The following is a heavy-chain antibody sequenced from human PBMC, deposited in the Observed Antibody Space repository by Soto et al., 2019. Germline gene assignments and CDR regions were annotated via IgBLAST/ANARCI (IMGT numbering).Heavy chain of an antibody. CDR2: INPDGSTT. CDR3: TRGVKNEYGVDV. J-gene: IGHJ6*02. V-gene: IGHV3-74*01. CDR1: GFTFSGYW. Sequence: GGSLRLSCSASGFTFSGYWMHWVRQPPGKGLVWVSRINPDGSTTNYADSVQGRFAISRDNAKNTVYLHMNSLGAGDSAVYYGTRGVKNEYGVDVWGQGTSVTVSS.